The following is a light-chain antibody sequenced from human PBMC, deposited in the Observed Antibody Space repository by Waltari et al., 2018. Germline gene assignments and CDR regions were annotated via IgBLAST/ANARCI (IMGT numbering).Light chain of an antibody. CDR3: QQYNKWPPLT. Sequence: EVLMTQSPATLSVSPGERVTFSCRASQNIHDNLAWYQQKPGQAPRLLIYGASTRATAIPARFRGSGSGTEFTLTISSLQSEDFAVYYCQQYNKWPPLTFGGGTKVEIK. CDR1: QNIHDN. J-gene: IGKJ4*01. V-gene: IGKV3-15*01. CDR2: GAS.